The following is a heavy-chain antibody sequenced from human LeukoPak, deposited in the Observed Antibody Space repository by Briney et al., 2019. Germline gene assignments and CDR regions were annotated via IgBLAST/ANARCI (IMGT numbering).Heavy chain of an antibody. J-gene: IGHJ6*03. CDR3: ARDSSSSGYYYYYYMDV. D-gene: IGHD6-6*01. V-gene: IGHV1-2*02. Sequence: ASVKVSCKASGYTFTGYYMHWVRQAPGQGLEWMGWINPNSGRTNYAQKFQGRVTMTRDTSISTAYMELSRLRSDDTAVYYCARDSSSSGYYYYYYMDVWGKGTTVTVSS. CDR2: INPNSGRT. CDR1: GYTFTGYY.